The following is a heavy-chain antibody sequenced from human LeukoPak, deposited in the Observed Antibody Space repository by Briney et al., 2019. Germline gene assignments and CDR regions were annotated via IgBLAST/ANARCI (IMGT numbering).Heavy chain of an antibody. V-gene: IGHV4-31*03. Sequence: ASETLSLTCTVSGGSISSSSYYWGWIRQHPGKGLEWIGYIYYSGSTYYNPSLKSRVTISVDTSKNQFSLKLSSVTAADTAVYYCARGRVAATPRRFDYWGQGTLVTVSS. CDR2: IYYSGST. CDR3: ARGRVAATPRRFDY. CDR1: GGSISSSSYY. D-gene: IGHD2-15*01. J-gene: IGHJ4*02.